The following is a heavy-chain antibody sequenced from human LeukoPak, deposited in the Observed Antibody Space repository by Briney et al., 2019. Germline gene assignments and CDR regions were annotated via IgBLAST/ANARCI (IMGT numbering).Heavy chain of an antibody. V-gene: IGHV3-7*04. CDR1: GFSFNTYW. D-gene: IGHD3-9*01. Sequence: GGSLRLSCAASGFSFNTYWMTWVRQAPGKGLEWVANIKQDGSEKDYVDSVKGRFTISRDNGRNSLYLEMNSLRGDDTAVYYCARVRGDRDILTGYFKLYFDYWGQGTLVTVSS. J-gene: IGHJ4*02. CDR2: IKQDGSEK. CDR3: ARVRGDRDILTGYFKLYFDY.